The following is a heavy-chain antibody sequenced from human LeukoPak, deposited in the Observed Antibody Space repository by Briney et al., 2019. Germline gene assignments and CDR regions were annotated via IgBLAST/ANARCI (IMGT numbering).Heavy chain of an antibody. V-gene: IGHV1-69*13. CDR3: ARDYSYGFLN. J-gene: IGHJ4*02. D-gene: IGHD5-18*01. Sequence: SVEVSCKASGGTFSSYAISWVRQAPGQGLEWMGGIIPIFGTANYAQKFQGRVTITADESTSTAYMELSSLRSEDTAVYYCARDYSYGFLNWGQGTLVTVSS. CDR1: GGTFSSYA. CDR2: IIPIFGTA.